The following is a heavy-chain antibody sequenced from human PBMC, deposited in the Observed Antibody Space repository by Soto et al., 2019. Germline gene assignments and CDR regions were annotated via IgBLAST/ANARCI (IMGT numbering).Heavy chain of an antibody. J-gene: IGHJ4*02. CDR2: IYWDDDK. D-gene: IGHD5-12*01. Sequence: QITLKESGPTLVKPTQTLTLTCTFSGFSLSTSGVGVGWIRQPPGKALEWLALIYWDDDKRYSPSLKSRLTITQDTSNNQVVLTMTNMDPVDTATYYCAHVYGGYDNFDYWGQGTLVTVSS. CDR1: GFSLSTSGVG. V-gene: IGHV2-5*02. CDR3: AHVYGGYDNFDY.